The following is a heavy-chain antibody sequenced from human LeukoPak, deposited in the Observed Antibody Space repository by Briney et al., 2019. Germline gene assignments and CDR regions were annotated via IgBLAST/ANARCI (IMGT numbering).Heavy chain of an antibody. V-gene: IGHV3-74*01. CDR3: AREGAFSGLVAATTIYY. CDR1: GFTFSSYW. J-gene: IGHJ4*02. Sequence: GGSLRLSCTASGFTFSSYWMHWVRQALGQGLVWVSRINSGESSTSYADSVRGRFTISRDNAKNTLYLQMNSLRAEDTAVYYCAREGAFSGLVAATTIYYWGQGTLVTVSS. CDR2: INSGESST. D-gene: IGHD2-15*01.